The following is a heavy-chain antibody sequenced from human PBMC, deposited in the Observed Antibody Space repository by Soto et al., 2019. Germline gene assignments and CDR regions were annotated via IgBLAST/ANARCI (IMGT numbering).Heavy chain of an antibody. Sequence: QVQLVQSGAEVKKPGASVKVSCKASGSTFPSSTVSWVRQAPGQGLERMGWINAHNGNTKYAQKFQGRLTMTTDTSTGTGYMELRSLRSDDTAIYFCAIADYGDPDYWGQGTLVTVSS. V-gene: IGHV1-18*01. J-gene: IGHJ4*02. CDR3: AIADYGDPDY. CDR1: GSTFPSST. D-gene: IGHD4-17*01. CDR2: INAHNGNT.